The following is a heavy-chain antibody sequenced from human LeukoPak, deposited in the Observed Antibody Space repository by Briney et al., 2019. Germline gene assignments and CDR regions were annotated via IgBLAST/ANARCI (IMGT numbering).Heavy chain of an antibody. CDR2: IWYDGSNK. D-gene: IGHD6-13*01. Sequence: GGPLRLSCAASGFTFSRYWTSWVRQAPGKGLEWVAVIWYDGSNKYYADSVKGRFTISRDNSKNTLYLQMNSLRAEDTAVYYCARVMAAAGREDFDYWGQGTLVTVSS. CDR1: GFTFSRYW. V-gene: IGHV3-33*08. J-gene: IGHJ4*02. CDR3: ARVMAAAGREDFDY.